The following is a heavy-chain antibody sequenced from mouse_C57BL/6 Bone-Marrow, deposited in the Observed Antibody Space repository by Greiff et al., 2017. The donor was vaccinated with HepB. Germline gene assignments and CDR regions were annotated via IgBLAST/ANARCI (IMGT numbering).Heavy chain of an antibody. CDR1: GYTFTSYG. V-gene: IGHV1-81*01. Sequence: QLQQSGAELARPGASVKLSCKASGYTFTSYGISWVKQRTGQGLEWIGEIYPRSGNTYYNEKFKGKATLTADKSSSTAYMELRSLTSEDSAVYFCAGYYYGRDAMDYWGQGTSVTVSS. J-gene: IGHJ4*01. CDR3: AGYYYGRDAMDY. D-gene: IGHD1-1*01. CDR2: IYPRSGNT.